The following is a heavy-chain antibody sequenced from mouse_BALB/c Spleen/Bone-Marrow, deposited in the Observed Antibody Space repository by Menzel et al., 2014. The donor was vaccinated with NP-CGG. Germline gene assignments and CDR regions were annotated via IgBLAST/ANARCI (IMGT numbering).Heavy chain of an antibody. D-gene: IGHD2-10*02. CDR2: IWGGGKE. CDR1: GFSLSDYG. Sequence: VKLQESGPGLVAPSRSLSITCTVSGFSLSDYGVSWIRQSPGKGLEWLGVIWGGGKEYYNSVLKSRLSINKDNSKSQVFLKMYSLQTDDTAIYYCAKHRSVYPYAMDYWGQGTSVTVSS. V-gene: IGHV2-6-5*01. J-gene: IGHJ4*01. CDR3: AKHRSVYPYAMDY.